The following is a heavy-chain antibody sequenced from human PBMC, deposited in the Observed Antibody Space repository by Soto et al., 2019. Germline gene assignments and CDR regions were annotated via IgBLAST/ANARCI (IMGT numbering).Heavy chain of an antibody. D-gene: IGHD2-15*01. CDR1: GFTFSDYA. V-gene: IGHV3-23*01. CDR3: AKGGCSGVSCGWFDP. Sequence: EVQLLESGGGLVQPGGSLRLSCAASGFTFSDYAMNWVRQAPGKGLEWVSGISGSGGDTYYADSVNGRFTISRDNAKNTVYLQMSSLRAEDTAAYLCAKGGCSGVSCGWFDPWGQGTVVTVSS. CDR2: ISGSGGDT. J-gene: IGHJ5*02.